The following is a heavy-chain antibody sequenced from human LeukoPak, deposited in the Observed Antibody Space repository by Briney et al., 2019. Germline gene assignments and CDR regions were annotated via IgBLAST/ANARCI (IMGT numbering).Heavy chain of an antibody. D-gene: IGHD2-15*01. CDR2: ISGSGGST. J-gene: IGHJ5*02. CDR3: AKDRFVVGHNWFDP. CDR1: GFTFSSYS. V-gene: IGHV3-23*01. Sequence: GGSLRLSCAASGFTFSSYSMNWVRQAPGKGLEWVSAISGSGGSTYYADSVKGRFTISRDNSKNTLYLQMNSLRAEDTAVYYCAKDRFVVGHNWFDPWGQGTLVTVSS.